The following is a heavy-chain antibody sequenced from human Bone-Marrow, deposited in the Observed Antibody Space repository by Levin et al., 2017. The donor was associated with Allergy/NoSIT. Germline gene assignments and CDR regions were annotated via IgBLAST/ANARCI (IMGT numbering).Heavy chain of an antibody. V-gene: IGHV3-53*01. CDR3: ARYHLIPGFDN. D-gene: IGHD3-16*01. J-gene: IGHJ4*02. CDR1: GFSVSGYS. CDR2: MYIGGTT. Sequence: GESLKISCAGSGFSVSGYSMTWVRRAPGKGLEWVSVMYIGGTTKYADSVQGRFTISRDNSKNTVYLQMNNLRADDTAVYYCARYHLIPGFDNWGQGTLVTVSS.